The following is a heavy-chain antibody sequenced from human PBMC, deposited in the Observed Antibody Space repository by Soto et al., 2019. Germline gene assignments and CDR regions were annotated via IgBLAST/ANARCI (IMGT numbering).Heavy chain of an antibody. CDR1: GDSFTSYD. CDR3: ARGAGRGLRLRFLEWPRYAFDI. Sequence: GTSVKLSCEACGDSFTSYDINWVRQATRRGLEWMGWMNPNSGNTGYAQKFQGRVTMTRNTSISTAYMELSSLRSEDTAVYYCARGAGRGLRLRFLEWPRYAFDIWGQGTMVTVSS. CDR2: MNPNSGNT. J-gene: IGHJ3*02. D-gene: IGHD3-3*01. V-gene: IGHV1-8*01.